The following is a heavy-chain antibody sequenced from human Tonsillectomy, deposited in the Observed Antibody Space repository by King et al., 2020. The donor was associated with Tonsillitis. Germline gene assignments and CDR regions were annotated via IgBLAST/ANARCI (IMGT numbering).Heavy chain of an antibody. J-gene: IGHJ6*02. CDR1: GFTFSSYA. CDR3: AKVGVPWQLGGDYYYGMDV. V-gene: IGHV3-23*04. Sequence: VQLVESGGGLVQPGGSLRLSCAASGFTFSSYAMSWVRQAPGKGLEWVSAISGSGGSTYYADSVKGRFTISRDNSKNTLYLQMNSLRAEDTAVYYCAKVGVPWQLGGDYYYGMDVWGQGTTVTVSS. CDR2: ISGSGGST. D-gene: IGHD6-6*01.